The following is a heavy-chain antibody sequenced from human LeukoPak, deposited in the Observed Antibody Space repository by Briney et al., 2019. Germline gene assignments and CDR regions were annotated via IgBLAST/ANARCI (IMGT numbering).Heavy chain of an antibody. V-gene: IGHV4-34*01. D-gene: IGHD6-6*01. J-gene: IGHJ4*02. CDR3: ARAYPPGVAARPGFGY. CDR2: INHSGST. CDR1: GGSFSGYY. Sequence: SETLSLTCAVYGGSFSGYYWSWIRQPPGKGLEWIGEINHSGSTNYNPSLKSRVTISVDTSKNQFSLKLSSVTAADTAVYYCARAYPPGVAARPGFGYWGQGTLVTVSS.